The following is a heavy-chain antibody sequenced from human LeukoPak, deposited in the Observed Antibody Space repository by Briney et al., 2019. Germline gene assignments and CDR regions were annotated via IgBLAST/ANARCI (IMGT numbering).Heavy chain of an antibody. CDR1: GYSFTSYW. J-gene: IGHJ4*02. CDR2: IYPSDSDT. Sequence: GESLRISCKGYGYSFTSYWIAWVRHMPGKGLEWMGIIYPSDSDTTYSPSFQGQVTISADKSISTAYLQWSSLKASDTAMYYCARGSGYSYYWGQGTLVTVSS. V-gene: IGHV5-51*01. D-gene: IGHD3-3*01. CDR3: ARGSGYSYY.